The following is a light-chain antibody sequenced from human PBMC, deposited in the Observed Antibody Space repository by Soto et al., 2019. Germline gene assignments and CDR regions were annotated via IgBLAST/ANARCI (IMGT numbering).Light chain of an antibody. Sequence: EIVLTQSPATLSLSPGERATLSCRASQSVSSYLAWYQQKPGQAPRLLIYDASNGTTGIPARFSGSGSGTDFTLTISSLEPEDFAVYYCQQRSELTFGGGTKVEIK. V-gene: IGKV3-11*01. CDR2: DAS. CDR3: QQRSELT. J-gene: IGKJ4*01. CDR1: QSVSSY.